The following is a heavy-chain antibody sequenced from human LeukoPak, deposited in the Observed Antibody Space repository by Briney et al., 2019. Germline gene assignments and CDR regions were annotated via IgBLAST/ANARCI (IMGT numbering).Heavy chain of an antibody. CDR1: GFTFSSYG. J-gene: IGHJ3*02. V-gene: IGHV3-30*18. D-gene: IGHD2-2*01. CDR2: ISYDGSNK. CDR3: AKRSRSTSLDAFDI. Sequence: GGSLRLSCAASGFTFSSYGMHWVRQAPGKGLEWVAVISYDGSNKYYADSVKGRFTISRDNSKNTLYLQVNSLRAADTAVYYCAKRSRSTSLDAFDIWGQGTMVTVSS.